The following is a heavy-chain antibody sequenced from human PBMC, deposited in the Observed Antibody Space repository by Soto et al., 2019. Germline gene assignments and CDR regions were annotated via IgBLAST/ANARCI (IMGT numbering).Heavy chain of an antibody. CDR1: GGTFSSYA. V-gene: IGHV1-69*13. J-gene: IGHJ5*02. CDR2: IIPIFGTA. Sequence: ASVKVSCKASGGTFSSYAITWVRQAPGQGLEWMGGIIPIFGTANYAQKFQGRVTITADESTSTAYMELSSLRSEDTAVYYCARDRGPSSGYYPYWFDPWGRGTLVTVSS. D-gene: IGHD3-22*01. CDR3: ARDRGPSSGYYPYWFDP.